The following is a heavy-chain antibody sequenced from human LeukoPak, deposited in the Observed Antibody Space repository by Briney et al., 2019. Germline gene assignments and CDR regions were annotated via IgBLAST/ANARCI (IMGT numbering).Heavy chain of an antibody. CDR3: ARDHYYDSSGPGLGGDY. D-gene: IGHD3-22*01. V-gene: IGHV1-46*01. CDR2: INPSGGST. J-gene: IGHJ4*02. Sequence: GASVKVSCKASGYTFTGYYMHWVRQAPGQGLEWMGIINPSGGSTSYAQKFQGRVTMTRDTSTSTVYMELSSLRSEDTAVYYCARDHYYDSSGPGLGGDYWGQGTLVTVSS. CDR1: GYTFTGYY.